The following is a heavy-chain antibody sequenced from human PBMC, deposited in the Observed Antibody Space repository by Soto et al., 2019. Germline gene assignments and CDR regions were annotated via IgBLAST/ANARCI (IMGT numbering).Heavy chain of an antibody. CDR2: ISTYNGNT. CDR1: GYTCITYG. V-gene: IGHV1-18*01. Sequence: QVQLVQSGAEVKKPGASVKVSCKASGYTCITYGVSWVRQAPGQGLDWLGWISTYNGNTRYAERLQGRVTMTTDTTTKKASMELRNLRSDETAVYYCARGPTDYYDNSANYFLYYWGQGTLVTVSS. CDR3: ARGPTDYYDNSANYFLYY. D-gene: IGHD3-22*01. J-gene: IGHJ4*02.